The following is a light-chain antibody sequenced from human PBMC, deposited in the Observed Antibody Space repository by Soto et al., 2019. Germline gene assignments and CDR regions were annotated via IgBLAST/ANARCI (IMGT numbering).Light chain of an antibody. CDR3: QHYNSYSEA. V-gene: IGKV1-5*03. CDR1: QTISSW. CDR2: KAS. J-gene: IGKJ1*01. Sequence: DLQMSQSPSTLSGSVRASVTIACRSSQTISSWLAWYQQKPGKAPKLLIYKASTLKSGVPSRFSGSGSGTEFTLTISSLQPDDFATYYCQHYNSYSEAFGQGTKVDI.